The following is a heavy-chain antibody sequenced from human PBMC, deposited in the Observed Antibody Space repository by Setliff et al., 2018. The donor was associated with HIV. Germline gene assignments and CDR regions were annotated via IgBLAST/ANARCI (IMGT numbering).Heavy chain of an antibody. CDR2: IYPGDSDT. D-gene: IGHD2-15*01. CDR3: AGRVEYCSGGSCYDY. J-gene: IGHJ4*02. CDR1: GYSFTSYW. V-gene: IGHV5-51*01. Sequence: PGESLKISCKGSGYSFTSYWIGWVRQMPGKGLEWMGIIYPGDSDTRYSPSFQGQVTISADKSISTAYLQWSSLKASDTAMYYCAGRVEYCSGGSCYDYWGQGTLVTVSS.